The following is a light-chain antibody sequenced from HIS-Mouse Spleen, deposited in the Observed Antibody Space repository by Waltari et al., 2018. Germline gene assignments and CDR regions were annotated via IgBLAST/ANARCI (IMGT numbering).Light chain of an antibody. Sequence: QSALTQPAAVSGSPGQSITISCTGTSSEAGSYNLVSWYQQHPGKAPKPMIYEGSKRPSGVSNRFSGSKSGNTASLTISGLQAEDEADYYCCSYAGSSTLVFGGGTKLTVL. J-gene: IGLJ2*01. CDR2: EGS. CDR1: SSEAGSYNL. V-gene: IGLV2-23*01. CDR3: CSYAGSSTLV.